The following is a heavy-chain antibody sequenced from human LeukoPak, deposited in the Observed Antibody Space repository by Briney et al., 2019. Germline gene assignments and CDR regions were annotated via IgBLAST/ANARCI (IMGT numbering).Heavy chain of an antibody. V-gene: IGHV3-23*01. D-gene: IGHD2-15*01. CDR2: ISGSGGST. J-gene: IGHJ4*02. CDR3: ATNRGGYCSGGSCYVESDY. Sequence: PGGSLRLSCAASGFTFSSYAMSWVRQAPGKGLEVGPAISGSGGSTYYADSVKGRFTISRDNSKNTLYLQMNSLRAEDTAVYYCATNRGGYCSGGSCYVESDYWGQGTLVTVSS. CDR1: GFTFSSYA.